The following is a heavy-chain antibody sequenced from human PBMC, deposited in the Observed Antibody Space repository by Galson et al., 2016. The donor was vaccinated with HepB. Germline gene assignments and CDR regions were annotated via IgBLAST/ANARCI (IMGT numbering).Heavy chain of an antibody. CDR3: AKRPLGFCTGGICHFDH. Sequence: SLRLSCAASGVTFSSHAMIWVRQAPGKGLEWVSFIGETGGTTYYADSVKGRFTISRDNSQNTLYLQMNSLRAEDTAVYYCAKRPLGFCTGGICHFDHWGRGTLVTVSS. CDR1: GVTFSSHA. V-gene: IGHV3-23*01. CDR2: IGETGGTT. D-gene: IGHD2-8*02. J-gene: IGHJ4*02.